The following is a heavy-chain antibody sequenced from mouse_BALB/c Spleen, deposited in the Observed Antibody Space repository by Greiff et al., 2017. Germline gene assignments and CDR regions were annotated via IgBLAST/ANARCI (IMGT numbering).Heavy chain of an antibody. J-gene: IGHJ1*01. D-gene: IGHD4-1*01. CDR3: ARETGYWYFDV. CDR1: GFTFSSYG. CDR2: ISSGGSYT. V-gene: IGHV5-6*01. Sequence: EVMLVESGGDLVKPGGSLKLSCAASGFTFSSYGMSWVRQTPDKRLEWVATISSGGSYTYYPDSVKGRFTISRDNVKNTLYLQMSSLKSEDTAMYYCARETGYWYFDVWGAGTTVTVSS.